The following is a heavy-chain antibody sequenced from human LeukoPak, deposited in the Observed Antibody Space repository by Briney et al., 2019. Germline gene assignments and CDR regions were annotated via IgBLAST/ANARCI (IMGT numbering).Heavy chain of an antibody. CDR2: ISYDGSNK. CDR1: RFTFSYYG. Sequence: GGSLRLSCAASRFTFSYYGFHWVREAPGKGLEGGAAISYDGSNKYYADSVKGRFTISRDNSKNTMYLQMNSLRAEDTAVYYCANLAYYYDSSGLGFWGQGTLVTVSS. J-gene: IGHJ4*02. V-gene: IGHV3-30*18. CDR3: ANLAYYYDSSGLGF. D-gene: IGHD3-22*01.